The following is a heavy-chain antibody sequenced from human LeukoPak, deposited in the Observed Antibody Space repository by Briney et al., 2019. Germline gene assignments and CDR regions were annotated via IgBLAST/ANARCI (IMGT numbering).Heavy chain of an antibody. CDR3: ARSSDWNYDYYYYMDV. D-gene: IGHD1-1*01. Sequence: SEPLSLTCAVYGGSFSGYYWSWIRQPPGKGLEWIGEINHSGSTNYNPSLKSRVTISVDTSKNQFSLKLSSVTAADTAVYYCARSSDWNYDYYYYMDVWGKGTTVTVSS. CDR2: INHSGST. V-gene: IGHV4-34*01. J-gene: IGHJ6*03. CDR1: GGSFSGYY.